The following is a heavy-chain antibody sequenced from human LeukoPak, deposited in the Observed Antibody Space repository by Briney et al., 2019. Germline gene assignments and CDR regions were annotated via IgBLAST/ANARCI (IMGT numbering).Heavy chain of an antibody. CDR1: GYTFTSYY. D-gene: IGHD3-16*02. J-gene: IGHJ3*02. V-gene: IGHV1-46*01. CDR2: INPSGGST. CDR3: ARRGGYYDYVWGSYRDDAFDI. Sequence: ASVKVSCKASGYTFTSYYMHWVRRAPGQGLEWMGIINPSGGSTSYAQKFQGRVTMTRDTSTSTVYMELSSLRSEDTAVYYCARRGGYYDYVWGSYRDDAFDIWGQGTMVTVSS.